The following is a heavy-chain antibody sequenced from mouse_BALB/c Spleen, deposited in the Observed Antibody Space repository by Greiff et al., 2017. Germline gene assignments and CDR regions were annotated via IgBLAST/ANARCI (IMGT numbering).Heavy chain of an antibody. CDR1: GYSITSDYA. D-gene: IGHD2-3*01. CDR2: ISYSGST. J-gene: IGHJ3*01. V-gene: IGHV3-2*02. Sequence: ESGPGLVKPSQSLSLTCTVTGYSITSDYAWNWIRQFPGNKLEWMGYISYSGSTSYNPSLKSRISITRDTSKNQFFLQLNSVTTEDTATYYCAGYSPFAYWGQGTLVTVSA. CDR3: AGYSPFAY.